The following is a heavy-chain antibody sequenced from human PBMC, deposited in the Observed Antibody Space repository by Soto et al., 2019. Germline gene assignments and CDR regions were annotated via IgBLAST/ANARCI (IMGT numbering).Heavy chain of an antibody. CDR2: INPDNGKT. D-gene: IGHD2-8*02. V-gene: IGHV1-3*01. CDR1: GFSFSDNL. J-gene: IGHJ3*01. CDR3: ARDILSVGPRANDAFDV. Sequence: QVHLVQSGAEVRKPGASVNISCRASGFSFSDNLINWVRHAPGQSLAWMGWINPDNGKTRYSQTFQGRVTISRHSSASIAYVEVSELTPEDTAVYYCARDILSVGPRANDAFDVWGQGTMVTVSS.